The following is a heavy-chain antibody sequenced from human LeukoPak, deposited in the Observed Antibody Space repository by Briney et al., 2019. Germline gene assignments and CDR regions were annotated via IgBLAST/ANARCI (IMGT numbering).Heavy chain of an antibody. CDR3: ANGYSGYDQPFDY. CDR1: GFTFSSYA. J-gene: IGHJ4*02. D-gene: IGHD5-12*01. Sequence: PGRSLRLSCAASGFTFSSYAMSWVRQAPGKGLEWVSAISGSGGSTYYADSVKGRFTISRDNSKNTLYLQMNSLRAADTAVYYCANGYSGYDQPFDYWGQGTLVTVSS. CDR2: ISGSGGST. V-gene: IGHV3-23*01.